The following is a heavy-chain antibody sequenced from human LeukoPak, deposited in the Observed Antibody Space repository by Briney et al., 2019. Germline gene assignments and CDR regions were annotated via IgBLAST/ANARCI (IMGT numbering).Heavy chain of an antibody. Sequence: GGSLRLSCAASRLTFRSNVMSWVRQAPGKGLEWVSSITGSGTGTFYADSVRGRFTISRDNSKNTLYLQMNSLRAEETAVYYCARPGERSRRDWNLDQWGQGTLVTVSS. CDR2: ITGSGTGT. CDR3: ARPGERSRRDWNLDQ. J-gene: IGHJ4*02. V-gene: IGHV3-23*01. D-gene: IGHD1-1*01. CDR1: RLTFRSNV.